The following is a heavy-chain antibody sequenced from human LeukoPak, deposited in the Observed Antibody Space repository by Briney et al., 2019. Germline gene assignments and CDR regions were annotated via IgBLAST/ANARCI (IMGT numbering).Heavy chain of an antibody. CDR1: GGSFSGYY. J-gene: IGHJ4*02. CDR2: IYYSGST. Sequence: SETLSLTCAVSGGSFSGYYWSWIRQPPGKGLEWIGSIYYSGSTYYNPSLKSRLTISLDTSKNQFSLRLSSVTAADTAFYYCARRYNWNDRWDWGQGTLVTVSP. D-gene: IGHD1-1*01. CDR3: ARRYNWNDRWD. V-gene: IGHV4-34*01.